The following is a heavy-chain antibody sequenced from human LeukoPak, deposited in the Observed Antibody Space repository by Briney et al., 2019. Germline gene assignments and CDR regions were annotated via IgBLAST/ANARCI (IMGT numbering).Heavy chain of an antibody. D-gene: IGHD6-19*01. Sequence: ASVKVSCKASGGTFSSYASSWVRQAPGQGLEWMGRIIAILGLANYAQKFQGRVTITADKSTSTAYMELSSLRSEDTAVYYCARDLESSGWYWGHAFDIWGQGTMVTVSS. CDR3: ARDLESSGWYWGHAFDI. CDR1: GGTFSSYA. J-gene: IGHJ3*02. V-gene: IGHV1-69*04. CDR2: IIAILGLA.